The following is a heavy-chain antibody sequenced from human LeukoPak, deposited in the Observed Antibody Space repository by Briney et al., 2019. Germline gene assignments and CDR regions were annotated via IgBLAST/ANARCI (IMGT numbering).Heavy chain of an antibody. J-gene: IGHJ4*02. CDR1: GGSSSGYY. D-gene: IGHD3-9*01. Sequence: SETLSLTCAVYGGSSSGYYWSWIRQPPGKGLEWIGEINHSGSTNYIPSLKSRVTISVDTSKNQFSLKLSSVTAADTAVYYCARGRYDIAYWGQGTLVTVSS. CDR2: INHSGST. V-gene: IGHV4-34*01. CDR3: ARGRYDIAY.